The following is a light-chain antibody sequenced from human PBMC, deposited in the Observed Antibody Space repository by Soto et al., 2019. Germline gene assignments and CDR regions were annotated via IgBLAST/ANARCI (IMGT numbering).Light chain of an antibody. V-gene: IGKV3-11*01. CDR1: QSVSSY. CDR2: DAS. Sequence: EIVLTQSPATLSLSPGERATLSCRASQSVSSYLAWYQQNPGQAPRLLIYDASNRATGVPARFSGSGSGTDFTLTISSLEPGDFAVYSCQQRSDWPLTFGGGAKVEIK. J-gene: IGKJ4*01. CDR3: QQRSDWPLT.